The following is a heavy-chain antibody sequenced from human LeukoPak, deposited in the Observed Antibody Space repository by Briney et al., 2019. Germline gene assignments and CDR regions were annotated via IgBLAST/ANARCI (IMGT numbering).Heavy chain of an antibody. Sequence: PSETLSLTCTVSGGSISSYYWSWIRQPPGKGLGWIGRIYTSGSTNYNPSLKSRVTMSVDTSKNQFSLKLSSVTAAHTAVYYCAREADSSGYYDAFDIWGQGTMVTVSS. CDR1: GGSISSYY. CDR2: IYTSGST. CDR3: AREADSSGYYDAFDI. J-gene: IGHJ3*02. V-gene: IGHV4-4*07. D-gene: IGHD3-22*01.